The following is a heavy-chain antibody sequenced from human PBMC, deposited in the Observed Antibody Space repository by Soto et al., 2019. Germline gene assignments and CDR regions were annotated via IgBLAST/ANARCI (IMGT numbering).Heavy chain of an antibody. J-gene: IGHJ6*03. CDR1: GFSLSNGKAG. V-gene: IGHV2-26*01. CDR2: IFSNDEK. Sequence: HVTLKESGPVLVKPTETLTLTCTVSGFSLSNGKAGVSWIRQPPGKALEWLAHIFSNDEKSYRTSLKSRLTISEDTSKSQVVLTMTNVDPVDTATYYCARILFGRSVAGGYFYMDVRGKGTTVTVSS. D-gene: IGHD6-19*01. CDR3: ARILFGRSVAGGYFYMDV.